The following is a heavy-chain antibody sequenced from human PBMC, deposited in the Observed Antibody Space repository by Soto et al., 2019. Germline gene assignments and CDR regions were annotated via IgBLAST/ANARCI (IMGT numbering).Heavy chain of an antibody. J-gene: IGHJ6*02. CDR3: ARERNYDSSGYSYYYGMDV. Sequence: SETLSVTCAVSGGSISSSNWWSWVRQHAGKGLEWIGYIYYSGSTYYNPSLKSRVTISVDTSKNQFSLKLSSVTAADTAVYYCARERNYDSSGYSYYYGMDVWGQGTTVTVSS. CDR2: IYYSGST. D-gene: IGHD3-22*01. CDR1: GGSISSSNW. V-gene: IGHV4-31*11.